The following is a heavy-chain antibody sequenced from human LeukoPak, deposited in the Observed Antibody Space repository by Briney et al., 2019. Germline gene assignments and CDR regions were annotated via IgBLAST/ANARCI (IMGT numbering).Heavy chain of an antibody. CDR1: GFTFSSYG. CDR2: ISPSGGTT. V-gene: IGHV3-23*01. CDR3: AKAQGYLDY. J-gene: IGHJ4*02. Sequence: GGSLRLSCAASGFTFSSYGIVWVRQAPGKGLEWASGISPSGGTTYYVDSVKGRFTISRDNSKNTVYLQMSSLRVDDTAVYYCAKAQGYLDYWGQGTLATVSS.